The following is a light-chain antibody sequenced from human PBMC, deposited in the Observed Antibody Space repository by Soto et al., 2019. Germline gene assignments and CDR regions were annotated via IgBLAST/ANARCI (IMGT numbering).Light chain of an antibody. CDR2: GAS. CDR3: QQYNNWPQT. J-gene: IGKJ1*01. V-gene: IGKV3-20*01. Sequence: EIVLTQSPGTLSFSPGERATLSCMASQSVSSSYLAWYQQKPGQAPRLLIYGASSRATGIPDRFSGSGSGTDFTLTISRLEPEDFAVYHCQQYNNWPQTFGQGTKVDIK. CDR1: QSVSSSY.